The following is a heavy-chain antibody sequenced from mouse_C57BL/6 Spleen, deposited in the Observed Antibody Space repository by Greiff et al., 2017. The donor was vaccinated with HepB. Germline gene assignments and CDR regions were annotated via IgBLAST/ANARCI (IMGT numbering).Heavy chain of an antibody. V-gene: IGHV1-64*01. J-gene: IGHJ2*01. CDR1: GYTFTSYW. Sequence: QVQLKESGAELVKPGASVKLSCKASGYTFTSYWMHWVKQRPGQGLEWIGMIHPNSGSTNYNEKFKSKATLTVDKSSSTAYMQLSSLTSEDSAVYYCAKRAQAYFDYWGQGTTLTVSS. D-gene: IGHD3-2*02. CDR3: AKRAQAYFDY. CDR2: IHPNSGST.